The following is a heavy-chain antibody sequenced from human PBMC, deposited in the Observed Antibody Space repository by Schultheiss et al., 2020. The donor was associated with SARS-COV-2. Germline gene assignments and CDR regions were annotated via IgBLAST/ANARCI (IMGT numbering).Heavy chain of an antibody. CDR1: GFTFSSYS. CDR3: AKDREVAVAGTEDY. CDR2: ISGSGGST. J-gene: IGHJ4*02. V-gene: IGHV3-23*01. Sequence: GESLKISCAASGFTFSSYSMNWVRQAPGKGLEWVSAISGSGGSTYYADSVKGRFTISRDNAKNSLYLQMNSLRAEDTAVYYCAKDREVAVAGTEDYWGQGTLVTVSS. D-gene: IGHD6-19*01.